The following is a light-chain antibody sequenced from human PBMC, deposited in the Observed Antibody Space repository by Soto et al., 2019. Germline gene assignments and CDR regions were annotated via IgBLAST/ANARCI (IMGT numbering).Light chain of an antibody. J-gene: IGLJ3*02. CDR3: QTWGTGPWV. V-gene: IGLV4-69*01. CDR1: SGHSSYA. Sequence: QSVLTQSPSASASLGASVKLTCTLSSGHSSYAIAWHQQQPEKGPRYLMKLNSDGSHNKGDGIPDRFSGSSSGAERYLTISSLQSEDEADYYCQTWGTGPWVFGGGTKVTVL. CDR2: LNSDGSH.